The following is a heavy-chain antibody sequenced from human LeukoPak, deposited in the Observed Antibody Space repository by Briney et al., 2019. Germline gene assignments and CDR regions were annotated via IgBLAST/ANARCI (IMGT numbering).Heavy chain of an antibody. Sequence: GESLKISCRGSVYSFTTYWIGWVRQMPGKGLEWMGIIYPGDSGTKYNPSFQGQVTMSADKSINTAYLQWSSLKASDTAMYYCARRQGCSSTSCPPDYWGQGTLSPSPQ. CDR2: IYPGDSGT. V-gene: IGHV5-51*01. CDR1: VYSFTTYW. CDR3: ARRQGCSSTSCPPDY. J-gene: IGHJ4*02. D-gene: IGHD2-2*01.